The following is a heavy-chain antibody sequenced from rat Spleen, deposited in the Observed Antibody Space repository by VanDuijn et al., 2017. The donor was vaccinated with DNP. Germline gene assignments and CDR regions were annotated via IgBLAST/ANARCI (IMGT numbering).Heavy chain of an antibody. CDR1: GFNFNDYW. J-gene: IGHJ4*01. CDR2: INKDGSTI. Sequence: EVQLVESGGGLVQPGRSLKLSCAASGFNFNDYWMGWVRQAPGKGLEWIGEINKDGSTINYTPSLKDKFTISRDNANGTLYLQMDNLRSEDTATYFCAKDGRAMDAWGQGTSVTVSS. CDR3: AKDGRAMDA. V-gene: IGHV4-2*01.